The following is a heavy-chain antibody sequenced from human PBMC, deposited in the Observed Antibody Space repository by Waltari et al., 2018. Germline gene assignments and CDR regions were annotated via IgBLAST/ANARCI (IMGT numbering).Heavy chain of an antibody. D-gene: IGHD3-3*01. CDR3: ARDDWNGQSGHFDAFDI. CDR2: RKKNGSKM. J-gene: IGHJ3*02. CDR1: GFPFNTYW. Sequence: EVQLVESGGGLVQPGGFLRIYCIASGFPFNTYWLDWVRQGPGEGLEWVANRKKNGSKMLYADSVKGRLIISRGNAKNAIFLERNSLRVEDTAVYYCARDDWNGQSGHFDAFDIWGQGTMVTVSS. V-gene: IGHV3-7*01.